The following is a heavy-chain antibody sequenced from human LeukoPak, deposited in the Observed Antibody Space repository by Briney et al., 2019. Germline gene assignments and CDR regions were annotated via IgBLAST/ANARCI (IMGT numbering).Heavy chain of an antibody. D-gene: IGHD4-17*01. CDR3: ARTYGDYVRWFDP. CDR1: GGSITSSNW. Sequence: SETLSLTCAVSGGSITSSNWWSWVRQPPGKGLEWIGEIYHSGTTNYNPSLKSRVTISVDKSKNQFYLKVTSVTAADTAVYYCARTYGDYVRWFDPWGQGTLVSVSS. CDR2: IYHSGTT. J-gene: IGHJ5*02. V-gene: IGHV4-4*02.